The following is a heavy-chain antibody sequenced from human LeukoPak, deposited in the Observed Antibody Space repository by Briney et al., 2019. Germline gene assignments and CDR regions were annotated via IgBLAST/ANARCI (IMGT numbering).Heavy chain of an antibody. V-gene: IGHV3-30*04. CDR2: ISYDGTKK. Sequence: GGSLRLSCAASGFIFSSFPMHWVRQAPGRGLEWVALISYDGTKKYYADSVKGRFTTSRDNSKNTLFLQMNSLRAEDTAVYYCARDRGPHAFDIWGPGTMVTVSS. CDR3: ARDRGPHAFDI. J-gene: IGHJ3*02. CDR1: GFIFSSFP.